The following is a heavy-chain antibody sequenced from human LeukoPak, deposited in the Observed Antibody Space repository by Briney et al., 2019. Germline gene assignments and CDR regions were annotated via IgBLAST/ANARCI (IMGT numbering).Heavy chain of an antibody. Sequence: SVKVSCKASGGTFSSYAISWVRQAPGQGLEWMGGIIPIFGTANYAQKFQGRVTITADESTSTVYMELSSLRSEDTAVYHCARESQVYYGSGSYYEFDPWGQGTLVTVSS. CDR3: ARESQVYYGSGSYYEFDP. V-gene: IGHV1-69*13. D-gene: IGHD3-10*01. CDR1: GGTFSSYA. J-gene: IGHJ5*02. CDR2: IIPIFGTA.